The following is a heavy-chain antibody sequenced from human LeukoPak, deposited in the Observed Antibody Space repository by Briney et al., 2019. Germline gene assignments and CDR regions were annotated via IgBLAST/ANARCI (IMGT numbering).Heavy chain of an antibody. Sequence: SQTLSLTCAVSGXSFSSGGDSWSWLRQPPGKGLEWIGYIFHSGSTYYNPSLKSRVTMSVDMSKNQFSLNLTSVTAADTAVYYCAKKHGWVDTWGQGTLVTVSS. CDR3: AKKHGWVDT. CDR2: IFHSGST. J-gene: IGHJ5*02. CDR1: GXSFSSGGDS. V-gene: IGHV4-30-2*01.